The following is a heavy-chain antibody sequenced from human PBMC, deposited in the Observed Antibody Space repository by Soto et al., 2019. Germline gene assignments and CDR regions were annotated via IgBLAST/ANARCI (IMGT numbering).Heavy chain of an antibody. CDR3: ARASGKAKYYYGMDV. Sequence: NRSETLSLTCTVSGGSISSYYWSWIRQPPGKGLEWIGYIYYSGSTNYNPSLKSRVTISVDTSKNQFSLKLSSVTAADTAVYYCARASGKAKYYYGMDVWRQRTTVTVCS. V-gene: IGHV4-59*01. D-gene: IGHD3-10*01. CDR2: IYYSGST. J-gene: IGHJ6*02. CDR1: GGSISSYY.